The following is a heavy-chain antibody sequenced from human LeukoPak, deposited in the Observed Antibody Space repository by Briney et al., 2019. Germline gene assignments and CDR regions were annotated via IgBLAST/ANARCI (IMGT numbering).Heavy chain of an antibody. CDR1: GYSISSGYY. V-gene: IGHV4-38-2*01. Sequence: SETLSLTCAVSGYSISSGYYWGWIRQPPGKGLEWIGSIYHSGSPYYNPSLKSRVTISVDTSKNQFSLKLSSVTAADTAVYYCARSQYQLLSVAFDIWGQGTMVTVSS. CDR2: IYHSGSP. CDR3: ARSQYQLLSVAFDI. J-gene: IGHJ3*02. D-gene: IGHD2-2*01.